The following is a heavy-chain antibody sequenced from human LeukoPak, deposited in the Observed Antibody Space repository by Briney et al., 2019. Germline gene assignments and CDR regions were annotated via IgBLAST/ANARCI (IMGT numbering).Heavy chain of an antibody. CDR3: ARVGDFWSGAVWFDP. Sequence: PSETLSLTRTVYGASISSQYSSWLRQPPGKGLESLGYIRYSASTNYNPSLKSRVTISVDTSKSQFSLKLSSGTAADTAVYYCARVGDFWSGAVWFDPWGQGALGTVSS. CDR2: IRYSAST. CDR1: GASISSQY. J-gene: IGHJ5*02. D-gene: IGHD3-3*01. V-gene: IGHV4-59*11.